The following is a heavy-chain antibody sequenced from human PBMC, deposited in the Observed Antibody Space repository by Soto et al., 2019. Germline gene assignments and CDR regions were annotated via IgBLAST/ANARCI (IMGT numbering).Heavy chain of an antibody. Sequence: PGGSLRLSCAASGFTFSKYWMHWVRQAPGKGLVWVSRIDSDGSSTNYADSVEGRFTISRDNAKNTLYLQMNSLRAEDTAVYYCESVKVVEAANNFDSWGQGTLVTVSS. CDR2: IDSDGSST. CDR3: ESVKVVEAANNFDS. CDR1: GFTFSKYW. V-gene: IGHV3-74*01. J-gene: IGHJ4*02. D-gene: IGHD2-15*01.